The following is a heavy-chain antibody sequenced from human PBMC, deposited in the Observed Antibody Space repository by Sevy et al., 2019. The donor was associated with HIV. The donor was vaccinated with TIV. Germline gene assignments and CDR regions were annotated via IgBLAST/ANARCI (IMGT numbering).Heavy chain of an antibody. CDR2: ISGSGGAT. CDR1: GFTFARYA. Sequence: GGSLRLSCAASGFTFARYAMNWVRQAPGKGLEWVSAISGSGGATYYAESVEGRFTISRDNSRETLYVQMNSLRVEDTAVYYCAKGDRTFYGMDVRGQGTTVTVSS. V-gene: IGHV3-23*01. D-gene: IGHD3-16*01. CDR3: AKGDRTFYGMDV. J-gene: IGHJ6*02.